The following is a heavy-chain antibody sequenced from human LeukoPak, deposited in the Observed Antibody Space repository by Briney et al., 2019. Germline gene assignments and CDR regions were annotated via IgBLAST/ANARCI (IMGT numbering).Heavy chain of an antibody. J-gene: IGHJ4*02. V-gene: IGHV3-23*01. CDR2: ISGSGGST. Sequence: GGSLRLSCAASGFTFSSYAMSWVRQAPGKGLEWVSAISGSGGSTYYADSVKGRFTISRDNSKNTLYMHMHSLRAEDTAVYYSARGRDCGGDCSPEKRRYLFDYWGQGTLVTVSS. D-gene: IGHD2-21*02. CDR3: ARGRDCGGDCSPEKRRYLFDY. CDR1: GFTFSSYA.